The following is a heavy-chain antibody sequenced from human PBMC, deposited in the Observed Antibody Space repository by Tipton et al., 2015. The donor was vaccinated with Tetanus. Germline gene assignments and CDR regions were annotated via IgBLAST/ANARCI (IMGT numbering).Heavy chain of an antibody. J-gene: IGHJ4*02. V-gene: IGHV3-74*01. CDR1: GFTFSSYW. CDR3: VSGSALDY. Sequence: SLRLSCAASGFTFSSYWMHWVRQPPGKGLGWVSRIYGDGSTTSYADSVEGRFTISRDNAKNSLFLEMNSLRADDTAVYYCVSGSALDYWGQGTLITVSS. D-gene: IGHD6-25*01. CDR2: IYGDGSTT.